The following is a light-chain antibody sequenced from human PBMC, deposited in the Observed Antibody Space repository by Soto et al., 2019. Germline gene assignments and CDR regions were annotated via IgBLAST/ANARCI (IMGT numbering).Light chain of an antibody. V-gene: IGLV2-14*01. CDR1: SSDVGGYKY. Sequence: QSALTQHASVSGSPGQSITISCTGTSSDVGGYKYVSWYQQHPGKAPKLMIYDVSNRPSGVSNRFSGSKSGNTASLTISGLQAEDEADYYCSSYTSSSTLVVFGVGTKLTVL. CDR2: DVS. CDR3: SSYTSSSTLVV. J-gene: IGLJ2*01.